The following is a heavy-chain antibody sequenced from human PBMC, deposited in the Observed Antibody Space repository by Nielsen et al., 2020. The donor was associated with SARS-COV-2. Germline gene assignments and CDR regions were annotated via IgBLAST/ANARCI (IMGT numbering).Heavy chain of an antibody. J-gene: IGHJ4*02. CDR1: GSSISSSSYY. CDR3: ARGEAYYDSSGYYQAPFDY. V-gene: IGHV4-39*01. Sequence: SETLSLTCTVSGSSISSSSYYWGWIRQPPGKGLEWIGSIYYSGSTYYNPSLKSRVTISVDTSKNQFSLKLSSVTAADTAVYYCARGEAYYDSSGYYQAPFDYWGQGTLVTVSS. CDR2: IYYSGST. D-gene: IGHD3-22*01.